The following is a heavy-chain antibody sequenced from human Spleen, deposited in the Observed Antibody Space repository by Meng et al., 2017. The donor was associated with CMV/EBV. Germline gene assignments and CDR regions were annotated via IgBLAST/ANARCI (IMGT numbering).Heavy chain of an antibody. Sequence: GASLKISCAASGLSVSNNYMNWVRQPPGKGLEWVSVIYSGGSTFYADSVKGRFSISRDDSKNTLYLDMNSLRAEDTAVYYCARATHIPHWFDSWGQGALVTVSS. CDR1: GLSVSNNY. CDR3: ARATHIPHWFDS. J-gene: IGHJ5*01. CDR2: IYSGGST. D-gene: IGHD2-21*01. V-gene: IGHV3-53*03.